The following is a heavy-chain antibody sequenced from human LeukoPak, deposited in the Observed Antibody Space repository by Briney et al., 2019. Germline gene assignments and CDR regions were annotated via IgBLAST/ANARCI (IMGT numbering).Heavy chain of an antibody. V-gene: IGHV3-23*01. CDR1: GFTFSSHA. J-gene: IGHJ6*03. D-gene: IGHD5-24*01. CDR2: IRGSGGST. Sequence: PGGSLRLSCAASGFTFSSHAMSRVRQAPGKGLEWVSAIRGSGGSTYYADSVKGRFTISRDNSKNPLYLQMTSLRAEDTAVCYCAKVTATIKGSYYYYMDVWGKGTTVTVSS. CDR3: AKVTATIKGSYYYYMDV.